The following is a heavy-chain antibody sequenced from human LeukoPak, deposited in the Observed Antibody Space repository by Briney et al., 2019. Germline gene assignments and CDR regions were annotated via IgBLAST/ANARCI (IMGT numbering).Heavy chain of an antibody. CDR1: GRSISPYY. CDR2: IYTTGST. J-gene: IGHJ4*02. Sequence: SETLSLTCTVSGRSISPYYWSSIRQPAGKGLEWIGRIYTTGSTHYNPSLKSRVTMSVDTSRNQFSLKLSSVTAADTAMYYCARNSRYGEFDYWGQGTLVTVSS. CDR3: ARNSRYGEFDY. D-gene: IGHD4-17*01. V-gene: IGHV4-4*07.